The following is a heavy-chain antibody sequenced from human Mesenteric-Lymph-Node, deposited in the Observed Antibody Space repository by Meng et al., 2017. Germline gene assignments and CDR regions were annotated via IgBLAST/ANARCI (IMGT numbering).Heavy chain of an antibody. CDR2: ISYDGSNK. D-gene: IGHD2-8*01. CDR1: GFTFSSYA. Sequence: SCAASGFTFSSYAMHWVRQAPGKGLEWVAVISYDGSNKYYADSVKGRFTISRDNSKNTLSLQMNSLRVEDTAIYYCAKGLMMKAKFDYWGQGTLVTVSS. CDR3: AKGLMMKAKFDY. V-gene: IGHV3-30*07. J-gene: IGHJ4*02.